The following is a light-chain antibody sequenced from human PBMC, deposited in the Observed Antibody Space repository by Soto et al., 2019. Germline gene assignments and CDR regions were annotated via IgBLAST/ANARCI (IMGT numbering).Light chain of an antibody. CDR2: KAA. J-gene: IGKJ1*01. Sequence: DIQMTQSPSTLSASVGDRVTITCRASQSIGDWLAWYQQKPGKAPNLLIYKAASLESGVPSRFSGSGSGTEFTVTISSLQPEDFATYYCRQFNSYPWTFGQGTKVEIK. V-gene: IGKV1-5*03. CDR1: QSIGDW. CDR3: RQFNSYPWT.